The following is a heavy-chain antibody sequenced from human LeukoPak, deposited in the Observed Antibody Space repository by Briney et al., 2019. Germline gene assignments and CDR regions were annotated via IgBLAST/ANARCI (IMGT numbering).Heavy chain of an antibody. CDR2: INHSGST. Sequence: PSETLSLTCAVYGGSFSGYHWSWIRQPPGKGLKWIGEINHSGSTNYNPSLKSRVTISVDTSKNQFSLKLNSVTAADTAVYYCARGHFHYDSSGSHVYFNYWGQGTLVTVSS. J-gene: IGHJ4*02. CDR1: GGSFSGYH. V-gene: IGHV4-34*01. CDR3: ARGHFHYDSSGSHVYFNY. D-gene: IGHD3-22*01.